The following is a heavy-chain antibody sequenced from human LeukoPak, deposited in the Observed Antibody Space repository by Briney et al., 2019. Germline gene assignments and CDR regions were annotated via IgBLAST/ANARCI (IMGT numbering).Heavy chain of an antibody. CDR1: GGSITAYD. D-gene: IGHD3-10*01. CDR2: IHDRQIS. V-gene: IGHV4-59*08. CDR3: ARHSLVFYGSGSYFLNSTDV. J-gene: IGHJ6*02. Sequence: PSQTRSPTCTVSGGSITAYDWSWIRQPPGKGLEWNGNIHDRQISSYNPSLKSRITISLDTSQNQLSLDLSSVTAADTAVYYCARHSLVFYGSGSYFLNSTDVWGQGTTVTVSS.